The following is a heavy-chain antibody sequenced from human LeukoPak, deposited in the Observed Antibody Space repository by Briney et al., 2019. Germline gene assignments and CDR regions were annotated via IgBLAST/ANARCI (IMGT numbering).Heavy chain of an antibody. Sequence: PGGSLRLSCAASGFTFSSYAMSWVRQAPGKGLEWVSAISGSGGSTYHADSVKGRFTISRDNSKNTLYLQMNSLRAEDTAVYYCAKYDYGDYYGMDVWGKGTTVTVSS. D-gene: IGHD4-17*01. V-gene: IGHV3-23*01. J-gene: IGHJ6*04. CDR3: AKYDYGDYYGMDV. CDR2: ISGSGGST. CDR1: GFTFSSYA.